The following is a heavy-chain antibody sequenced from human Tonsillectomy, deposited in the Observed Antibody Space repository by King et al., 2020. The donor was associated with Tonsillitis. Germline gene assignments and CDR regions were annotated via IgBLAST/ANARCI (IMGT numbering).Heavy chain of an antibody. V-gene: IGHV3-23*04. Sequence: VQLVESGGGLVQPGGSLRLSCAASGFTFSSYAMSWVRQAPGKGLEWVSAVSGSGGSTYYADSVKGRFTISRDNSKNTLYRQRNSLRAEETAGYYCAATNDDDSSGYYARWRYWGQGTLVTVTA. J-gene: IGHJ4*02. CDR1: GFTFSSYA. CDR2: VSGSGGST. CDR3: AATNDDDSSGYYARWRY. D-gene: IGHD3-22*01.